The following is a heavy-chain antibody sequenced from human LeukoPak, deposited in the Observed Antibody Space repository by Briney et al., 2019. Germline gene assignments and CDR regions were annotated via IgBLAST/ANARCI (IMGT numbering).Heavy chain of an antibody. CDR2: IIPIFGTA. D-gene: IGHD5-18*01. Sequence: SVKVSCKASGGTFSSYAISWVRQAPGQGLEWMGGIIPIFGTANYAQKFQGRVTITADESTSTAYMELSSLRSEDTAVYYCARDGEPGYSYGHYYFDYWGQGTLVTVSS. CDR3: ARDGEPGYSYGHYYFDY. V-gene: IGHV1-69*13. J-gene: IGHJ4*02. CDR1: GGTFSSYA.